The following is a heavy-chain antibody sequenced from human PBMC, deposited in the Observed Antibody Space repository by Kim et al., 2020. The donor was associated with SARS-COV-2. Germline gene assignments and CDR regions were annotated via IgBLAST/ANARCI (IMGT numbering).Heavy chain of an antibody. Sequence: SETLSLTCTVSGGSINNNSYYWGWIRQPPGKGLEWIGSIYSSGSTYYNPSLKSRVNISVDTSKNQFSLKLSSVTAADTAVYYCARDPYYYDSSSYYFDYWGQGTLVTVSS. D-gene: IGHD3-22*01. CDR3: ARDPYYYDSSSYYFDY. CDR1: GGSINNNSYY. V-gene: IGHV4-39*07. CDR2: IYSSGST. J-gene: IGHJ4*02.